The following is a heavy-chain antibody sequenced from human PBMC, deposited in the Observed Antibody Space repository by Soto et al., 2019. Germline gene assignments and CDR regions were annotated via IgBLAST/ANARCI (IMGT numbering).Heavy chain of an antibody. CDR1: GYTFTNSG. CDR2: INTDNGNT. CDR3: PRDQVITTFRLYSIYYYGMDV. D-gene: IGHD3-9*01. V-gene: IGHV1-18*01. J-gene: IGHJ6*02. Sequence: ASVKVSCKASGYTFTNSGIIWVRQAPGQGLEWLGWINTDNGNTNYAQHLQGRVTLTTDTSTSTAYMDLRSLRSGDTAVYYCPRDQVITTFRLYSIYYYGMDVWVPGTTVTV.